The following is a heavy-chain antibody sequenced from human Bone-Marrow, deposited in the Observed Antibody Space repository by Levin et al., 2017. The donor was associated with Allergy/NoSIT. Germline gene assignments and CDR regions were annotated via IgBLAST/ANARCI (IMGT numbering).Heavy chain of an antibody. J-gene: IGHJ4*02. CDR2: VSGSGGSA. CDR1: GFTFSSFA. Sequence: GGSPRLSCAASGFTFSSFAMSWVRQAPGKGLECVSAVSGSGGSASYADSVKGRFTISRDNSKNTLYLQMNSLRAEDTAVYYCAKATTVSTSRCFDYWGQGTLVTVSS. CDR3: AKATTVSTSRCFDY. V-gene: IGHV3-23*01. D-gene: IGHD4-17*01.